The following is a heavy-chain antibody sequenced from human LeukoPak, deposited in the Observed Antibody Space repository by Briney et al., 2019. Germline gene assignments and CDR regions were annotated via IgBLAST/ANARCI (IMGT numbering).Heavy chain of an antibody. CDR3: ARAKPKNMVRGLIMRRESRYYFDY. V-gene: IGHV3-23*01. Sequence: GGSLRLSCAASGFTFSSYAMSWVRQAPGKGLEWVSAISGSGGSTYYADSVKGRFTISRDNSKNTLYLQMNSLRAEDTAVYYCARAKPKNMVRGLIMRRESRYYFDYWGQGTLVTVSS. CDR1: GFTFSSYA. D-gene: IGHD3-10*01. J-gene: IGHJ4*02. CDR2: ISGSGGST.